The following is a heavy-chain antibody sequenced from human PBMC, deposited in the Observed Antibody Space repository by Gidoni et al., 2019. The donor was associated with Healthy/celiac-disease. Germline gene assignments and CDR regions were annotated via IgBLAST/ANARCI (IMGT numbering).Heavy chain of an antibody. CDR1: GYTFTGYC. J-gene: IGHJ4*02. CDR3: ARDSMNYDFDS. Sequence: QVQLVQSGAEVKKPGASVEVSCKASGYTFTGYCMHWVRQAPGQGLEWMGIINPSGGSTNYAQKFQGRVTMTRDTSTSTVYMDLSSLRSEDTAVYYCARDSMNYDFDSWGQGALVTVSS. V-gene: IGHV1-46*01. CDR2: INPSGGST. D-gene: IGHD1-7*01.